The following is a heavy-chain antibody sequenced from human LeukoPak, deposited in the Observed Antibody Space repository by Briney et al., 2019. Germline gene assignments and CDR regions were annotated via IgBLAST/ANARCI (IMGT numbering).Heavy chain of an antibody. Sequence: HPGGSLRLSCAASGFTFSSYEMNWVRQAPGKGLEWVSYISSSSSYIYYADSVKGRFTISRDNAKNSLYLQMNSLRAEDTAVYYCAELGITMIGGVWGKGTTVTISS. CDR2: ISSSSSYI. D-gene: IGHD3-10*02. CDR3: AELGITMIGGV. CDR1: GFTFSSYE. V-gene: IGHV3-48*03. J-gene: IGHJ6*04.